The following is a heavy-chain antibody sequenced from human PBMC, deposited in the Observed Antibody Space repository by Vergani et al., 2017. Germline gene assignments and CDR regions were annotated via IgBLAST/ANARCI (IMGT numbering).Heavy chain of an antibody. CDR2: ITPGGST. CDR3: ARTSAISGSYYNGEWDY. J-gene: IGHJ4*02. V-gene: IGHV1-46*03. CDR1: GYTFTNHH. D-gene: IGHD3-10*01. Sequence: QVQLVQSGAEVKKPGASVKIACKTSGYTFTNHHLHLVRQAPGQGLEWMGIITPGGSTDYGPKFQGRATMTRDTSTRTVYMDLTGLRSDDTAMYYCARTSAISGSYYNGEWDYWGQGTLVVVSS.